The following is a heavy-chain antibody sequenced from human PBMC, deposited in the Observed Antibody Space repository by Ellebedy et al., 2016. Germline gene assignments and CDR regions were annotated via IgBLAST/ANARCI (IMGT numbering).Heavy chain of an antibody. Sequence: GESLKISCAASGFSFTNYGAHWIRQVPGKGLEWVAVMWSDGEKKYYADSVRGRFTVSRDVSKNTLYLQMNSLRVEETAVYYCVGGGRSAGAFDFWGQGTLVTVSS. CDR3: VGGGRSAGAFDF. V-gene: IGHV3-33*01. J-gene: IGHJ3*01. CDR2: MWSDGEKK. D-gene: IGHD6-19*01. CDR1: GFSFTNYG.